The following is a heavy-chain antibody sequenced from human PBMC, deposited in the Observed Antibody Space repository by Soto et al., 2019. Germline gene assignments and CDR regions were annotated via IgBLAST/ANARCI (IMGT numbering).Heavy chain of an antibody. Sequence: EVQLLESGGGLVQPGGSLRLSCAASGHSFANYGMSWVRQAPGKGLEWVSGISGSGGRTYYADSVKGRFTVSRDNSKNTRVLQVVSLRAEDTAVYYCARGSRYSSSWFGDGFDIWGQGTMVTVSS. D-gene: IGHD6-13*01. CDR3: ARGSRYSSSWFGDGFDI. V-gene: IGHV3-23*01. J-gene: IGHJ3*02. CDR2: ISGSGGRT. CDR1: GHSFANYG.